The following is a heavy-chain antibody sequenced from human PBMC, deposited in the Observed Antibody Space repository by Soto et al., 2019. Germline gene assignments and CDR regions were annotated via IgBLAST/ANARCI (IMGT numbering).Heavy chain of an antibody. CDR3: ARDRGYCSSTSCYVGCLDV. J-gene: IGHJ6*02. V-gene: IGHV1-46*01. CDR2: INPSGGSA. Sequence: QVQLVQSGAEVKKPGASVKVSCKASGYTFTSYYMHWVRQAPGQGLEWMGIINPSGGSASYAQKFQGRVTMTRDTSTSTVYMELSSLRCEDTAVYYCARDRGYCSSTSCYVGCLDVWGQGTTVTVSS. D-gene: IGHD2-2*03. CDR1: GYTFTSYY.